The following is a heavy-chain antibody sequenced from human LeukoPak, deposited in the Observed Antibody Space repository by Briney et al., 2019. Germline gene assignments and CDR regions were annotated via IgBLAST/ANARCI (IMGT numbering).Heavy chain of an antibody. CDR3: ARQGGYYGSGSEYYFDY. CDR1: GFTFSSHA. CDR2: ISGNGETT. J-gene: IGHJ4*02. D-gene: IGHD3-10*01. V-gene: IGHV3-23*01. Sequence: PGGSLRLSCAASGFTFSSHAMSWVRQAPGKGLEWVSDISGNGETTHYADSVKDRFTISRDNSTNTLYMQMTSLRAEGTAVYYCARQGGYYGSGSEYYFDYWGQGTLVTVSS.